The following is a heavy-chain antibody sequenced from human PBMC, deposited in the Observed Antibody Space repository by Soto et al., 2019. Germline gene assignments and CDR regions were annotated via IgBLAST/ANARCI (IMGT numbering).Heavy chain of an antibody. D-gene: IGHD1-26*01. CDR2: ISAYNGDT. J-gene: IGHJ4*02. Sequence: QVQLVQSGGEVKKPGASVKVSCKASDYTFTSYGISWVRQAPGQGLEWMGWISAYNGDTNYAQKLQGRVTMNTDTATSKAYMELRSLRSDDTAGYYCARVGLGGGSYYGHGFGYWGQGTLVTVSS. CDR1: DYTFTSYG. CDR3: ARVGLGGGSYYGHGFGY. V-gene: IGHV1-18*01.